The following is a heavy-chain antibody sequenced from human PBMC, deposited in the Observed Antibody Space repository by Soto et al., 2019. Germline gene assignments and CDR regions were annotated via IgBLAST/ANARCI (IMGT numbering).Heavy chain of an antibody. CDR3: ARAPMVLTRSYFDA. D-gene: IGHD3-22*01. Sequence: SETLSLTCTVSDGSISNFYWSWIRQPPGKGLEWIGYISSSGNTNYNPSLKSRVSISVDTSKNQFSLNLTSVTAADTGVYYCARAPMVLTRSYFDAWGQGTPVTVSS. CDR2: ISSSGNT. CDR1: DGSISNFY. V-gene: IGHV4-59*01. J-gene: IGHJ4*02.